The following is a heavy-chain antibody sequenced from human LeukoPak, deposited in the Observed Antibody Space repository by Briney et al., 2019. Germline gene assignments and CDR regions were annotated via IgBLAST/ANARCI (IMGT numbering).Heavy chain of an antibody. V-gene: IGHV4-59*11. Sequence: PSETLSLTCTVSGGSISSHYWSWIRQPPGKGLEWIGYMFYSGSTNYNPSLKSRVTISINTSKNQFSPRLSSVTAADTAVYYCARGSDFGDYWGQGTLVTVSS. D-gene: IGHD4-17*01. CDR3: ARGSDFGDY. CDR2: MFYSGST. CDR1: GGSISSHY. J-gene: IGHJ4*02.